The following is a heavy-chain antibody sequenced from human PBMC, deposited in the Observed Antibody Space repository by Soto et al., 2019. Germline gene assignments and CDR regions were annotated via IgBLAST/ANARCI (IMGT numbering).Heavy chain of an antibody. D-gene: IGHD2-8*02. CDR2: INHSGST. Sequence: QVQLQQWGAGLLKPSETLSLTCAVYGGSFSGYYWTWIRQPPGTGLEWIGEINHSGSTNYNPSLKCGVTISVDTSKNQFSLKLPSVTAADTAVYYCARDQITGLFDYWGQGTLVTVSS. CDR3: ARDQITGLFDY. CDR1: GGSFSGYY. J-gene: IGHJ4*02. V-gene: IGHV4-34*01.